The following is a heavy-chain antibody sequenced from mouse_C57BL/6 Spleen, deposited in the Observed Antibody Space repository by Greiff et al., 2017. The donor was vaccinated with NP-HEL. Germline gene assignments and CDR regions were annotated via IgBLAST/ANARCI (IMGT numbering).Heavy chain of an antibody. V-gene: IGHV3-6*01. CDR3: ASVRPYYSKGRYFDV. CDR1: GYSITSGYY. J-gene: IGHJ1*03. Sequence: DVQLQESGPGLVKPSQSLSLTCSVTGYSITSGYYWNWIRQFPGNKLEWMGYISYDGSNNYNPSLKNRISITRDTSKNQFFLKLNSVTTEDTATYYCASVRPYYSKGRYFDVWGTGTTVTVSS. CDR2: ISYDGSN. D-gene: IGHD2-5*01.